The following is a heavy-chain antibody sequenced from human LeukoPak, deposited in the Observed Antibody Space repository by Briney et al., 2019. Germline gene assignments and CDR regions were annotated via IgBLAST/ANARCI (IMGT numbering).Heavy chain of an antibody. V-gene: IGHV3-9*01. CDR1: GFTFDDYA. J-gene: IGHJ4*02. CDR3: AKAVRFYSSFDY. D-gene: IGHD6-13*01. CDR2: ISWNSGSI. Sequence: GRSLRLSCAASGFTFDDYAMHWVRQAPGKGLEWVSGISWNSGSIGYADSVKGRFTISRDNAKNSLYLQMNSLRAEDTALYYCAKAVRFYSSFDYWGQGTLVTVSS.